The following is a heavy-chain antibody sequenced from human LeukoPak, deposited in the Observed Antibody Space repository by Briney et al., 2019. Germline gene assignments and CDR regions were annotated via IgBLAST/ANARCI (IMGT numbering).Heavy chain of an antibody. V-gene: IGHV4-38-2*01. CDR2: IYHSGST. CDR3: ARRLHGIVVVPADP. CDR1: GYSISSGYY. J-gene: IGHJ5*02. D-gene: IGHD2-2*01. Sequence: KPSETLSLTCAVSGYSISSGYYWGWIRQPPGKGLEWIGSIYHSGSTYYNPSLKSRVTISVDTSKNQFSLKLSSVTAEDTAVYYCARRLHGIVVVPADPWGQGTLVTVSS.